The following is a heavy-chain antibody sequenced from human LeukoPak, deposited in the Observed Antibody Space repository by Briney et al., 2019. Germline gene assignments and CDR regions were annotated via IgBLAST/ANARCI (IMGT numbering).Heavy chain of an antibody. CDR1: GFTFSSYS. D-gene: IGHD5-12*01. V-gene: IGHV3-48*04. J-gene: IGHJ4*02. Sequence: PGGSLRLSCAASGFTFSSYSMNWVRQAPGKGLEWVSYISSSSSTIYYADSVKGRFTISRDNAKNSLYLQMNSLRAEDTAVYYCARRPPDRGYSGYGSLYYFDYWGQGTLVTVSS. CDR3: ARRPPDRGYSGYGSLYYFDY. CDR2: ISSSSSTI.